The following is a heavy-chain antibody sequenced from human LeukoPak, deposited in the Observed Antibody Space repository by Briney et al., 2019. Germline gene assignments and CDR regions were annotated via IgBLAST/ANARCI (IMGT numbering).Heavy chain of an antibody. V-gene: IGHV3-30*04. D-gene: IGHD5-12*01. CDR1: GFTFSSYA. CDR2: ISYDGSNK. J-gene: IGHJ4*02. Sequence: GGSLRLSCAASGFTFSSYAMHWVRQAPGKGLEWVAVISYDGSNKYYADSVKGRFTIPRDNSKNTLYLQMNILRAEDTAVYYCARDPSTWWLRGGYYFDYWGQGTLVTVSS. CDR3: ARDPSTWWLRGGYYFDY.